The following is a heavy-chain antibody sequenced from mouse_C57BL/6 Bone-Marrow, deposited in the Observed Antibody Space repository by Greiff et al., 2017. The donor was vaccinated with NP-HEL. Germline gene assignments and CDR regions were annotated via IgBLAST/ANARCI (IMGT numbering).Heavy chain of an antibody. CDR1: GYTFTDYE. CDR3: TRLNYYCSSPFYYAMDY. CDR2: IDPETGGT. Sequence: VQLQQSGAELVRPGASVTLSCKASGYTFTDYEMHWVKQTPVHGLEWIGAIDPETGGTAYNQKFKGKAILTADKSSSTAYMELRSLTSEDSAVYYCTRLNYYCSSPFYYAMDYWGQGTSVTVSS. J-gene: IGHJ4*01. D-gene: IGHD1-1*01. V-gene: IGHV1-15*01.